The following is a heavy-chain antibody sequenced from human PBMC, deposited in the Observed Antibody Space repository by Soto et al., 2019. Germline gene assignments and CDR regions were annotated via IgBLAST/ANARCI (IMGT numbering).Heavy chain of an antibody. Sequence: ASVKVSCKASGYTFTGYYMHRVRQAPGQGLEWMGWINPNSGGTNYAQKFQGRVTMTRDTSISTAYMELSRLRSDDTAVYYCARDHRRRPYNWNYSLSWFDPWGQGTLVTSPQ. D-gene: IGHD1-7*01. CDR1: GYTFTGYY. CDR3: ARDHRRRPYNWNYSLSWFDP. CDR2: INPNSGGT. J-gene: IGHJ5*02. V-gene: IGHV1-2*02.